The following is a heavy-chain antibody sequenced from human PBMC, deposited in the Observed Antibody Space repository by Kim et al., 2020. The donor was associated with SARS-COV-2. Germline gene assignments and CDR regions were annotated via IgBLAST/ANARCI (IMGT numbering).Heavy chain of an antibody. CDR2: ISYDGSNK. CDR1: GFTFSSYA. J-gene: IGHJ4*02. V-gene: IGHV3-30-3*01. D-gene: IGHD4-17*01. CDR3: ARDGQAYGGNPEL. Sequence: GGSLRLSCAASGFTFSSYAMHWVRQAPGKGLEWVAVISYDGSNKYYADSVKGRFTISRDNSKNTLYLQMNSLRAEDTAVYYCARDGQAYGGNPELWGQGTLVTVSS.